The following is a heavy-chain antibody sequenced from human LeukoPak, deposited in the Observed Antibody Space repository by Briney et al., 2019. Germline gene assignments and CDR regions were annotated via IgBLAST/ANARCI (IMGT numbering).Heavy chain of an antibody. CDR2: INAGNGNT. D-gene: IGHD3-3*01. V-gene: IGHV1-3*01. Sequence: ASVKVSCKASGYTFTSYAMHWVRQAPGQRLEWMGWINAGNGNTKYSQKFQGRVTITRDTSASTAYMELSSLRSEDTAVYYCARDWTIFGVSPPGYWGQGTLVTVSS. CDR3: ARDWTIFGVSPPGY. CDR1: GYTFTSYA. J-gene: IGHJ4*02.